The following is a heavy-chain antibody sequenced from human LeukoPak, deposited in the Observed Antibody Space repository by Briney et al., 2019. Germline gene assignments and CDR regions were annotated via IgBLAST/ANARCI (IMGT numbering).Heavy chain of an antibody. CDR3: ARSRGDYFYYYYYYMDV. CDR1: GYSFTSHY. Sequence: GASVRVSCKASGYSFTSHYMHWVRQAPGQGLEWMGWINPNSGGTNYAQKLQGRVTMTTDTSTSTAYMELRSLRSDDTAVYYCARSRGDYFYYYYYYMDVWGKGATVTISS. V-gene: IGHV1-2*02. CDR2: INPNSGGT. J-gene: IGHJ6*03. D-gene: IGHD4-17*01.